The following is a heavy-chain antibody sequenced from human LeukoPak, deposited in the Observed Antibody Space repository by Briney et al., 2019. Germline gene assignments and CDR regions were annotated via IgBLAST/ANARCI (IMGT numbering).Heavy chain of an antibody. Sequence: PSETLSLTCTVSGGSISSGSYYWSWIRQPAGKGLEWIGRIYTSGSTNYNPSLKSRVTISVDTSQDQFSLKLSSVTAADTAVYYCARGAYDFWSGSPPDYWGQGTLVTVSS. V-gene: IGHV4-61*02. D-gene: IGHD3-3*01. CDR2: IYTSGST. J-gene: IGHJ4*02. CDR1: GGSISSGSYY. CDR3: ARGAYDFWSGSPPDY.